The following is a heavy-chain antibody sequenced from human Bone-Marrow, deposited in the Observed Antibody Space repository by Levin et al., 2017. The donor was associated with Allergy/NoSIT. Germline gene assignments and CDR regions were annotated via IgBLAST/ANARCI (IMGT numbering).Heavy chain of an antibody. J-gene: IGHJ6*02. V-gene: IGHV3-15*01. Sequence: PGGSLRLSCAASGFTFSNAWMSWVRQAPGKGLEWVGRIKSKTDGGTTDYAAPVKGRFTISRDDSKNTLYLQMNSLKTEDTAVYYCTTGKYGSALPYYYGMDVWGQGTTVTVSS. CDR2: IKSKTDGGTT. D-gene: IGHD3-10*01. CDR3: TTGKYGSALPYYYGMDV. CDR1: GFTFSNAW.